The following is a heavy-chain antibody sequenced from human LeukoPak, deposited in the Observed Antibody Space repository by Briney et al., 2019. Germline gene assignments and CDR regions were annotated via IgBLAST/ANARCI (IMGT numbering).Heavy chain of an antibody. D-gene: IGHD3-3*01. J-gene: IGHJ4*02. CDR1: GFTFSDYY. Sequence: GGSLRLSCAPSGFTFSDYYMSWIRQAPGKGLEWVSYISSSGSTIYYADSVKGRFTISRDNAKNSLYLQMNSLRAEDTAVYYCARTDFWSGSALDYWGQGTLVTVSS. CDR2: ISSSGSTI. V-gene: IGHV3-11*01. CDR3: ARTDFWSGSALDY.